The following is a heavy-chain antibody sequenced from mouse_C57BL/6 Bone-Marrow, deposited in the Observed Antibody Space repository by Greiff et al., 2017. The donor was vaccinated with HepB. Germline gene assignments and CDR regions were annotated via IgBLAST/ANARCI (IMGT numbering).Heavy chain of an antibody. CDR3: ARSGPYGSP. D-gene: IGHD1-1*01. Sequence: EVKLQESGPVLVKPGASVKMSCKASGYTFTDYYMNWVKQSHGKSLEWIGVINPYNGGTSYNQKFKGKATLTVDKSSSTAYMELNSLTSEDSAVYYCARSGPYGSPWGQGTSVTVSS. CDR1: GYTFTDYY. J-gene: IGHJ4*01. CDR2: INPYNGGT. V-gene: IGHV1-19*01.